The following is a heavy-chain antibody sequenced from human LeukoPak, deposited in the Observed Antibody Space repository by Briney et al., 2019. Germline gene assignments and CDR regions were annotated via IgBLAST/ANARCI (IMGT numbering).Heavy chain of an antibody. J-gene: IGHJ1*01. CDR1: GYTFTGYY. V-gene: IGHV1-2*02. CDR3: AREWELLRKYLYH. Sequence: ASVKVSCTASGYTFTGYYLHWVRQAPGQGRDWMGWINPNSGGTTYAQNFKGRVTMTWDTSISTAYMELSRLRSDDTAVYYCAREWELLRKYLYHWGQGTLVTVSS. CDR2: INPNSGGT. D-gene: IGHD1-26*01.